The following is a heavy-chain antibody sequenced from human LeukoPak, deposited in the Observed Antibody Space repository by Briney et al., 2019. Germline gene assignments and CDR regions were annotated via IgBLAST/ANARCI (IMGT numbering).Heavy chain of an antibody. CDR3: VKDVGRYSFHPNFDY. D-gene: IGHD5-18*01. Sequence: GGSLRLSCAASGFTFDDYTMHWVRQAPGTGLEWVSLISWDGGSTYYADSVKGRFTISRDNSKNSLFLQMNGLRTEDTALYYCVKDVGRYSFHPNFDYWGQGTLVTVSS. CDR1: GFTFDDYT. CDR2: ISWDGGST. J-gene: IGHJ4*02. V-gene: IGHV3-43*01.